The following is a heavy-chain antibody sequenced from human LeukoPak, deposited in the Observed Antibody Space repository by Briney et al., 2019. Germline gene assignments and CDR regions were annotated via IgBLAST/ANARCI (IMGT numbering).Heavy chain of an antibody. D-gene: IGHD6-19*01. CDR2: INSDGSST. J-gene: IGHJ4*02. Sequence: GGSLRLSCAASGFTFSSYWMHWVRQAPGKGLVWVSRINSDGSSTSYADSVKGRFTISRDNAKNTLYLQMNGLRAEDTAVYYCARGARRIAVAAPDYWGQGTLVPVSS. CDR1: GFTFSSYW. V-gene: IGHV3-74*01. CDR3: ARGARRIAVAAPDY.